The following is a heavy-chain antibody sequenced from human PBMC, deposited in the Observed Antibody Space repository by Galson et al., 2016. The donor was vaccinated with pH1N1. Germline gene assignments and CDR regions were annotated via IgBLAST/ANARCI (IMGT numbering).Heavy chain of an antibody. CDR1: GFTFSHYA. CDR2: ISYVESNK. V-gene: IGHV3-30-3*01. J-gene: IGHJ2*01. D-gene: IGHD4-17*01. Sequence: SLRLSCAASGFTFSHYAMHWVRQAPGKGLEWVAVISYVESNKDYAASVTGRFTASRDNSKNTLYLQMTRLRAEDTALYYCARYHVYGDYFERFFDLWGRGTLVTVSS. CDR3: ARYHVYGDYFERFFDL.